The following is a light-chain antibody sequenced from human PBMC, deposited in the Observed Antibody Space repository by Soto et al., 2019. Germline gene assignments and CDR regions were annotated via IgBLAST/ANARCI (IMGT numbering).Light chain of an antibody. CDR1: QSVLYSFDKKNY. V-gene: IGKV4-1*01. Sequence: DIVMTQSPDSLAVSLGERATINCKSSQSVLYSFDKKNYLAWFQHKPGQPPKLLFYWASTRESGVPDRFSGSGSGTDFTLTISSLQDEDVAVYYCQQYYSSPGTFGQGTKLEIK. J-gene: IGKJ2*01. CDR3: QQYYSSPGT. CDR2: WAS.